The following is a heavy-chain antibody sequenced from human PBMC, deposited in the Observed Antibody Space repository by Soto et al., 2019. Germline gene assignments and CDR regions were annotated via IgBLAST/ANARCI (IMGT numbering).Heavy chain of an antibody. Sequence: GSLRLSCAASGFTFSSYGMHWVRQAPGKGLEWVAVISYDGSNKYYADSVKGRFTISRDNSKNTLYLQMNSLRAEDTAVYYCAKDDGWFGELLLGYWGQGTLVTVSS. CDR3: AKDDGWFGELLLGY. CDR2: ISYDGSNK. D-gene: IGHD3-10*01. J-gene: IGHJ4*02. CDR1: GFTFSSYG. V-gene: IGHV3-30*18.